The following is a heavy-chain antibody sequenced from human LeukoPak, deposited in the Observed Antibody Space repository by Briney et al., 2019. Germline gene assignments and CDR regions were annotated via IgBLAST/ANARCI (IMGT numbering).Heavy chain of an antibody. CDR1: GFTFSSYA. D-gene: IGHD2-21*02. J-gene: IGHJ4*02. V-gene: IGHV3-30*04. CDR2: VSYDGSNK. CDR3: ARGTPLYCGGDCYSGAFDY. Sequence: GGSLRLSCAASGFTFSSYAMHWVRQAPGKGLEWVAVVSYDGSNKYYADSVKGRFTISRDNSKNTLYLQMNSLRAEDTAVYYCARGTPLYCGGDCYSGAFDYWGQGTLVTVSS.